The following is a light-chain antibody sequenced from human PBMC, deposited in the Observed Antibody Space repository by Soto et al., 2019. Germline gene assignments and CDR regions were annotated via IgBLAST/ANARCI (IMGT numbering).Light chain of an antibody. V-gene: IGKV1-5*01. J-gene: IGKJ5*01. CDR1: ESIDNW. CDR2: AAS. Sequence: DIQMTQSPSTLSASVGDRVTITCRASESIDNWLAWYQQKPGKAPKLLIFAASTLVRGVPSRFSGRGSGTDFTLTISSLQPEDFVTYCCQQTYSTPITFGQGTRLEIK. CDR3: QQTYSTPIT.